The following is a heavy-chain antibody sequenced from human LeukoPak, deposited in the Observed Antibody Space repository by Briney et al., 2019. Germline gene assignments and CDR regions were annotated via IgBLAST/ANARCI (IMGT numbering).Heavy chain of an antibody. CDR3: ARQTFGVLYSDS. D-gene: IGHD3-16*01. J-gene: IGHJ4*02. V-gene: IGHV4-59*08. CDR2: IYYSGST. CDR1: GGSISGYF. Sequence: SETLSLTCIVSGGSISGYFWSWIRQPPGKGLEWIGFIYYSGSTNYNPSLKSRVTISADMSRNQLSLLLTSVTAADTAVYYCARQTFGVLYSDSWGLGTLVIVSS.